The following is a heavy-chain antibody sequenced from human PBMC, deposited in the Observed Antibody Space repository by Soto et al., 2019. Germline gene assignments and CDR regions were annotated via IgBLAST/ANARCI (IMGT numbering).Heavy chain of an antibody. V-gene: IGHV2-5*02. CDR3: ARRRFSRTYSSSDHYFDY. Sequence: QITLKESGPTLVKPTQTITLTCSFSWFSLSTSGVGVGWIRQPPGKALEWLALIYWDDDKRYSPSLKSRFRSTSDTSKNEVVLKMTNRDPVDTATYYCARRRFSRTYSSSDHYFDYWGQGTLVTVSS. CDR1: WFSLSTSGVG. J-gene: IGHJ4*02. CDR2: IYWDDDK. D-gene: IGHD6-6*01.